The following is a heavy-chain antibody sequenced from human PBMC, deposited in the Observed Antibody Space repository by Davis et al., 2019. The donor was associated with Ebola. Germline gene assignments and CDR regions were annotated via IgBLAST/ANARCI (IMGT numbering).Heavy chain of an antibody. CDR3: ARVKSTGDYGRTDY. Sequence: GESLKISCAASGFTFSSYSMNWVRQAPGKGLEWVSSISSSSSYIYYADSVKGRFTISRDNAKNSLYLQMNSLRAEDTAVYYCARVKSTGDYGRTDYWGQGTLVTVSS. D-gene: IGHD3-9*01. V-gene: IGHV3-21*01. CDR1: GFTFSSYS. CDR2: ISSSSSYI. J-gene: IGHJ4*02.